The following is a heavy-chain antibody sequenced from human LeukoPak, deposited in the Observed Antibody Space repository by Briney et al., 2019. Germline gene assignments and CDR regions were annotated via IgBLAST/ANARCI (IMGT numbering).Heavy chain of an antibody. CDR1: GGSISSGGYS. Sequence: SQTLSLTCAVSGGSISSGGYSWSWIRQPPGKGLEWIGYIYHSGSTYYNPSLKSRVTISVDRSKNQFSLKLSSVTAADTAVYYCARQGHYYDSSGYPDYWGQGTLVTVSS. D-gene: IGHD3-22*01. CDR3: ARQGHYYDSSGYPDY. J-gene: IGHJ4*02. CDR2: IYHSGST. V-gene: IGHV4-30-2*01.